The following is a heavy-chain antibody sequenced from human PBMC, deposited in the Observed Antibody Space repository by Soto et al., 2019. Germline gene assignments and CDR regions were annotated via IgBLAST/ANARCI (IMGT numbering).Heavy chain of an antibody. J-gene: IGHJ4*02. CDR2: IIPIFGTA. CDR1: GGTFSSYA. D-gene: IGHD3-22*01. CDR3: AGGFTPYYYDSPAPADY. V-gene: IGHV1-69*01. Sequence: QVQLVQSGAEVKKPGSSVKVSCKASGGTFSSYAISWVRQAPGQGLEWMGGIIPIFGTANYAQKFQGRVTITADESTSTDYIELSSLRSEDTAVYYCAGGFTPYYYDSPAPADYWGQGTLVTVSS.